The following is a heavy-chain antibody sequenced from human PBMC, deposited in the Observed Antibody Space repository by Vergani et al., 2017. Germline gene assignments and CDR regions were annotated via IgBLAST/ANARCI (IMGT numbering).Heavy chain of an antibody. Sequence: EVQLVESGGGLVKPGGSLRLSCAASGFTFSNAWMSWVRQAPGKGMEWDGRIKSKTDGGTTDYAAPVKGRFTISRDDSKNTLYLQMNSLRAEDTAVYYCAISRSGDFWSGYYGRYFDYWGQGTLVTVSS. V-gene: IGHV3-15*01. CDR3: AISRSGDFWSGYYGRYFDY. CDR1: GFTFSNAW. CDR2: IKSKTDGGTT. J-gene: IGHJ4*02. D-gene: IGHD3-3*01.